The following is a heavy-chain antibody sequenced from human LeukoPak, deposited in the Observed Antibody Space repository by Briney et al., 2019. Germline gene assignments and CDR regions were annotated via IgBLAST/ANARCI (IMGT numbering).Heavy chain of an antibody. CDR2: LSSSCSYI. CDR1: GFTLSSYS. Sequence: GGSLRLSCAASGFTLSSYSMNWVSHAPGKGREWVSSLSSSCSYIYYADSVKGRFTISRDDAKNSLYLQMNSLRAEDTAVYYCARDGVVPAALGWFDPWGQGTLVTVSS. J-gene: IGHJ5*02. CDR3: ARDGVVPAALGWFDP. V-gene: IGHV3-21*01. D-gene: IGHD2-2*01.